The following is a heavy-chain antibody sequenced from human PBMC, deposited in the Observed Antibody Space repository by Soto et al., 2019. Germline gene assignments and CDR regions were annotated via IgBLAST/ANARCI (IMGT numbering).Heavy chain of an antibody. Sequence: ASVKVSCKASGGTFSSYAISWVRQAPGQGLEWMGGIIPIVGTANYAQKFQGRVTITADASTGTAYMELSSLRSEDTAVYYCATEYYDFWSGYSTYVYWGQGTLVTVSS. CDR2: IIPIVGTA. J-gene: IGHJ4*02. V-gene: IGHV1-69*13. CDR1: GGTFSSYA. D-gene: IGHD3-3*01. CDR3: ATEYYDFWSGYSTYVY.